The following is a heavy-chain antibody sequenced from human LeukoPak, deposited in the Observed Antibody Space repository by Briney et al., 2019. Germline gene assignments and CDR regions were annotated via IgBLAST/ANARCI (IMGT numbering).Heavy chain of an antibody. D-gene: IGHD6-6*01. CDR2: INHSGST. V-gene: IGHV4-34*01. Sequence: PGGSLRLSCAASGFTFSNAWMSWVRQPPGKGLEWIGEINHSGSTNYNPSLKSRVTISVDTSKNQFSLKLSSVTAADTAVYYCARGPLGQLVGGDFDYWGQGTLVTVSS. CDR3: ARGPLGQLVGGDFDY. CDR1: GFTFSNAW. J-gene: IGHJ4*02.